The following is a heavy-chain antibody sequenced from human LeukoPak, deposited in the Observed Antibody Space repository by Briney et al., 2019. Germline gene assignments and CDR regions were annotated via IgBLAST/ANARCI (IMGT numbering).Heavy chain of an antibody. CDR2: INPNSGGT. J-gene: IGHJ1*01. Sequence: ASVKVSCKASGYTFTGYYMHWVRQAPGQVLEWMGWINPNSGGTNYAQKFQGRVTMTRDTSISTAYMELSRLRSDDTAVYYCARGPEVIVVVVQYFQHWGQGTLVTVSS. CDR3: ARGPEVIVVVVQYFQH. D-gene: IGHD3-22*01. CDR1: GYTFTGYY. V-gene: IGHV1-2*02.